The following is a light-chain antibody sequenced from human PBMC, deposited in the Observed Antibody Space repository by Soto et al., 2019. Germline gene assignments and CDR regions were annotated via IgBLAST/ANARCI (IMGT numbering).Light chain of an antibody. CDR1: QSLSSW. CDR2: DAS. J-gene: IGKJ5*01. CDR3: QQYHNSSIT. Sequence: DIQMTQSPSTLSASVGDRVTISCRASQSLSSWLAWYQQKPGKAPNLLIYDASTLERGVPSRFSGTGSGTEFTPSIDTLQPDDFATYYCQQYHNSSITFGQGTRLEIK. V-gene: IGKV1-5*01.